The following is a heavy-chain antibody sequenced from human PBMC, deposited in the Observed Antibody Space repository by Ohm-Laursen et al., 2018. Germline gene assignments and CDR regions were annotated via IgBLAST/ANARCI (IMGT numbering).Heavy chain of an antibody. Sequence: SLRLSCSASGFSFSSYSMNWVRQAPGKELEWLSSISSRSSYIYYADSVKGRFTISRDNAKNSLYLQMNNLRAEDTAVYYCARDPLGTSSYYYYFDYWGQGTLVTVSS. CDR3: ARDPLGTSSYYYYFDY. D-gene: IGHD3-22*01. J-gene: IGHJ4*02. V-gene: IGHV3-21*01. CDR2: ISSRSSYI. CDR1: GFSFSSYS.